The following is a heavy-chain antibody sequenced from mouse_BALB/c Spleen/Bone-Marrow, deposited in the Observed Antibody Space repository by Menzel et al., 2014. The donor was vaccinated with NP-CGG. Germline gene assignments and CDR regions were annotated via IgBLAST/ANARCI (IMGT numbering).Heavy chain of an antibody. Sequence: EVQLQQSGGGLVQPGGSRKLSCAASGFTFSGFGMHWVRQAPEKGLEWVAYISSGSSTIFYADTVKGRFTISRDNPKNPLFLKMTSLSSEDTAMYYCTRGGNREDFDYGGKGTPLPVSS. CDR3: TRGGNREDFDY. V-gene: IGHV5-17*02. J-gene: IGHJ2*01. CDR2: ISSGSSTI. CDR1: GFTFSGFG.